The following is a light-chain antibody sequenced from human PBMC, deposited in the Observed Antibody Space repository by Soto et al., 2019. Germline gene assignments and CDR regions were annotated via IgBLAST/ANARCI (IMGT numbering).Light chain of an antibody. CDR1: SSDVGGYNY. J-gene: IGLJ1*01. V-gene: IGLV2-14*01. Sequence: QSALTQPASASGSPGQSITISCTGTSSDVGGYNYVSWYQQHPGKAPKLMIYDVSNRPSGVSNRFSGSKSGNTASLTISGLQAEDEADYYCSSYTSSSTLDVFGTG. CDR3: SSYTSSSTLDV. CDR2: DVS.